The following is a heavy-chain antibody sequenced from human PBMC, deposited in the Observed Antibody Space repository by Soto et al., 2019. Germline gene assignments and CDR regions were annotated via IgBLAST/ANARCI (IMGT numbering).Heavy chain of an antibody. D-gene: IGHD2-8*01. CDR3: ARGDSTDCSNGVCSFFYNHDMHV. J-gene: IGHJ6*02. CDR2: INPKSGGT. CDR1: GYSFTDYH. Sequence: ASVKVSCKASGYSFTDYHIHWVRQAPGQGLEWLGRINPKSGGTSTAQKFQGWVTMTTDTSISTTSMELTRLTSDDTAIYYCARGDSTDCSNGVCSFFYNHDMHVWGQGTTVTVSS. V-gene: IGHV1-2*04.